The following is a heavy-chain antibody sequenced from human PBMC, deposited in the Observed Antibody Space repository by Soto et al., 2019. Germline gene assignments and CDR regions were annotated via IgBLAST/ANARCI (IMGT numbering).Heavy chain of an antibody. CDR1: GGSISSGGYS. J-gene: IGHJ5*02. CDR3: VKGGTHGAWFDP. Sequence: SETLSLTCAVSGGSISSGGYSWSWIRQPPGKGLEWIGYIYYSGTTNYGPSLKSRVTISVDRSKNQFSLKLSSVTAADTAVYYCVKGGTHGAWFDPWGQGTLVTVSS. D-gene: IGHD3-16*01. V-gene: IGHV4-30-2*01. CDR2: IYYSGTT.